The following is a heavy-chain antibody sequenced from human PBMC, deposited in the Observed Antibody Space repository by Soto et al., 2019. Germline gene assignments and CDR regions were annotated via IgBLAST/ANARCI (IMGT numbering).Heavy chain of an antibody. Sequence: GASVKVSCKASGYTFTSYGLTWVRQAPGQGLEWMGWISAYNGNTNYAQKLQGRVTMTTDTPTSTAYMELRSLRSDDTAVYYCARIVGADRRWFDPWGQGTLVTVSS. D-gene: IGHD1-26*01. CDR2: ISAYNGNT. CDR3: ARIVGADRRWFDP. CDR1: GYTFTSYG. V-gene: IGHV1-18*01. J-gene: IGHJ5*02.